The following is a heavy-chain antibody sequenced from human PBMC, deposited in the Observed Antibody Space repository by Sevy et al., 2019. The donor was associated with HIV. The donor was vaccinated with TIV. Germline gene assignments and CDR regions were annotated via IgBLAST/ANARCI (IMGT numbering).Heavy chain of an antibody. CDR2: IRSKANNYAT. V-gene: IGHV3-73*01. D-gene: IGHD3-16*01. CDR3: TAGDLGRFDY. Sequence: GGSLRLSCAASGFTFSGAAMFWVCQASGKGLEWIGRIRSKANNYATVYGASVKGRFIISRDDSKNTTYLQMNSLKIEDTAVYYCTAGDLGRFDYWGRGSLVTVSS. J-gene: IGHJ4*02. CDR1: GFTFSGAA.